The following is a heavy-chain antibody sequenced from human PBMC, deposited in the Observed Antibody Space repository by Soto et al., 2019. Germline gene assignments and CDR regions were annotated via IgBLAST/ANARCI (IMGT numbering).Heavy chain of an antibody. CDR2: ISGSGGST. D-gene: IGHD6-6*01. Sequence: GGSLRLPCAASGFTFSSYAMSWVRQAPGKGLEWVSAISGSGGSTYYADSVKGRFTISRDNSKNTLYLQMNSLRAEDTAVYYCAKDLYSSSSPYYYMDVWGKGTTVTVSS. J-gene: IGHJ6*03. CDR3: AKDLYSSSSPYYYMDV. CDR1: GFTFSSYA. V-gene: IGHV3-23*01.